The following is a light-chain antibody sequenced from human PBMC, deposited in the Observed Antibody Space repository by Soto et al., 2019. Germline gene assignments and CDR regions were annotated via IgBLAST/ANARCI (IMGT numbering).Light chain of an antibody. CDR3: LQHNAYPWT. CDR2: VAS. V-gene: IGKV1-17*01. Sequence: DIQMTQSPSSLSASVGDRVTMTCRASQDIGINLGWFQQKPGKAPKRLIYVASSLQSGVPSRFSGSGSGTEFTLTISSLQPEDFASSFCLQHNAYPWTFGQGTKVEV. J-gene: IGKJ1*01. CDR1: QDIGIN.